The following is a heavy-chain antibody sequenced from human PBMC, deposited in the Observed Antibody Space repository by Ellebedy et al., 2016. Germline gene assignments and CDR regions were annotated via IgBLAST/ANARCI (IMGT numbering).Heavy chain of an antibody. CDR2: GRNKANSYTT. Sequence: GESLKISCAASGFSFSDHYMDWVRQAPGKGLEWVGRGRNKANSYTTEYAASVKGRFSISRDDSKNSLNLQRNSLTSEETGVYYCTRGGTETTLYYDPMDVWGQGTTVTVSS. CDR3: TRGGTETTLYYDPMDV. V-gene: IGHV3-72*01. J-gene: IGHJ6*02. CDR1: GFSFSDHY. D-gene: IGHD1-1*01.